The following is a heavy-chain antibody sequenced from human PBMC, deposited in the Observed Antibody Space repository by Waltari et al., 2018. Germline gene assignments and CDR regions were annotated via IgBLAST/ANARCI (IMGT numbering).Heavy chain of an antibody. Sequence: EVQLLESGGGLVQPGGSLRLSCAASGFTFSSYAMSWVRQAPGKGLEWVSVIYSGGSTYYADSVKGRFTISRDNSKNTLYLQMNSLRAEDTAVYYCAKGTGCSSTSCYVGLYYYYYYYMDVWGKGTTVTVSS. CDR1: GFTFSSYA. D-gene: IGHD2-2*01. V-gene: IGHV3-23*03. J-gene: IGHJ6*03. CDR2: IYSGGST. CDR3: AKGTGCSSTSCYVGLYYYYYYYMDV.